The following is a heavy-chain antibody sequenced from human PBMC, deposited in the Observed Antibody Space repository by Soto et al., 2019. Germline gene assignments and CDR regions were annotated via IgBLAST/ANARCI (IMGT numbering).Heavy chain of an antibody. D-gene: IGHD4-17*01. J-gene: IGHJ4*02. CDR2: ISGSGGST. V-gene: IGHV3-23*01. Sequence: GGSLRLSCAASGFTFSSYAMSWVRQAPGKGLEWVSAISGSGGSTYYADSVKSRFTISRDNSKNTLYLQMNSLRAEDTAVYYCASTVTTYGNADYWGQGTLVTVSS. CDR1: GFTFSSYA. CDR3: ASTVTTYGNADY.